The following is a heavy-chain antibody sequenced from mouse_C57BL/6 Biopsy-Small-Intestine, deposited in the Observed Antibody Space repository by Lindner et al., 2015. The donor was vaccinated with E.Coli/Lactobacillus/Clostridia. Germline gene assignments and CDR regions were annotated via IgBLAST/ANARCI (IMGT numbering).Heavy chain of an antibody. Sequence: VQLQESGPELVKPGASVKISCKASGYSFSGYYMNWVKQSPEKSLEWIGEINPSTGSTTYNQKFKSKATLTVDKSSSTAYLQLRSLTSEDSAVYYCARPYSKGDAMDYWGQGTSVTVSS. D-gene: IGHD2-5*01. CDR2: INPSTGST. CDR1: GYSFSGYY. J-gene: IGHJ4*01. V-gene: IGHV1-42*01. CDR3: ARPYSKGDAMDY.